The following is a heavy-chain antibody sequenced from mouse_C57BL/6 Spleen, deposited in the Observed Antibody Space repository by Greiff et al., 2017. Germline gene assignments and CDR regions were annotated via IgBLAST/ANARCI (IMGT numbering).Heavy chain of an antibody. V-gene: IGHV1-53*01. D-gene: IGHD2-2*01. CDR3: ARGGYGYDKRYFDV. J-gene: IGHJ1*03. Sequence: VQLQQPGTELVKPGASVKLSCKASGYTFTSYWMHWVKQRPGQGLEWVGNINPSNGGTNYNEKFKSKATLTVDKSSSTAYMQLSSLTSEDSAVYYCARGGYGYDKRYFDVWGTGTTVTVSS. CDR1: GYTFTSYW. CDR2: INPSNGGT.